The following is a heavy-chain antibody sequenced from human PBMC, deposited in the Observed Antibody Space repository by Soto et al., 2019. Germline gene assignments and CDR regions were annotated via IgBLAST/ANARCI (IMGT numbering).Heavy chain of an antibody. D-gene: IGHD3-10*01. CDR3: TRGPRPISTGTGAY. V-gene: IGHV3-74*01. CDR1: GFIFSSYA. Sequence: GGSLRLSCAVSGFIFSSYAIHWVRHAPGKGLEWVTRIYNDGTYSDYADSVRGRFTISRDNVNDTLYLQMNNLRAEDSGLYYCTRGPRPISTGTGAYWGQGTQVTVSS. J-gene: IGHJ4*02. CDR2: IYNDGTYS.